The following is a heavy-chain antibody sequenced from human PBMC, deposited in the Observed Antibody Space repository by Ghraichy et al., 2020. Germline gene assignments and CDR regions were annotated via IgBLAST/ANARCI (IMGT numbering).Heavy chain of an antibody. CDR2: IRSSGDST. J-gene: IGHJ4*02. V-gene: IGHV3-23*01. D-gene: IGHD2-2*01. CDR1: GFTFSSYA. CDR3: AKVIGDSSTPDY. Sequence: GGYLRLSCAASGFTFSSYAMSWVRQAPGKGLEWVSAIRSSGDSTYYADSVKGRFTISRDNSKNTLYLQMNSLRADDTAVYYCAKVIGDSSTPDYWGQGTLVTVSS.